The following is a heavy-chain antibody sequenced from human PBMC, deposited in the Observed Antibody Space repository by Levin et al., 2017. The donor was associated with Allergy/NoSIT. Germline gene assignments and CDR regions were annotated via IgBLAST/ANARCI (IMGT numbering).Heavy chain of an antibody. V-gene: IGHV1-2*02. D-gene: IGHD6-13*01. CDR3: ARSSSWTGDWFDP. Sequence: ASVKVSCKASGYSFTGYYMHWVRQAPGQGLEWMGWINPDTHGTIYAPKFQGRVTMTGDTSVSTAYMELRSLTSDDTAVYYCARSSSWTGDWFDPWGQGTLVTVSS. CDR2: INPDTHGT. CDR1: GYSFTGYY. J-gene: IGHJ5*02.